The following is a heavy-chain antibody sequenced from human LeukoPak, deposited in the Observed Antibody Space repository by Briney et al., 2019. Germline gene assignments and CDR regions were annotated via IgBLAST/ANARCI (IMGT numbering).Heavy chain of an antibody. V-gene: IGHV1-46*03. CDR2: INPSGGST. CDR1: GYTFTSYY. Sequence: ASVKVSCKASGYTFTSYYMHWVRQAPGQGLEWTGIINPSGGSTSYAQKFQGRVTMTRDTSTSTVYMELSSLRSEDTAVYYCARDLIGYYDSSGYLTDDYWGQGTLVTVSS. D-gene: IGHD3-22*01. J-gene: IGHJ4*02. CDR3: ARDLIGYYDSSGYLTDDY.